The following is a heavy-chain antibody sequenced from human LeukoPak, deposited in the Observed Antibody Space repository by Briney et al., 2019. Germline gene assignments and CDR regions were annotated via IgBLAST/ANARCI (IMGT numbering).Heavy chain of an antibody. CDR2: IVVGSGNT. CDR1: GFTFTSSA. J-gene: IGHJ4*02. Sequence: ASVKLSCKASGFTFTSSAMQWVRQARGQRLEWIGWIVVGSGNTNYAQKFQERVTITRDMSTSTAYMELSSLRSEDTAVYYCAAHFDYYDSSGYNDYWGQGTLVTVSS. D-gene: IGHD3-22*01. CDR3: AAHFDYYDSSGYNDY. V-gene: IGHV1-58*02.